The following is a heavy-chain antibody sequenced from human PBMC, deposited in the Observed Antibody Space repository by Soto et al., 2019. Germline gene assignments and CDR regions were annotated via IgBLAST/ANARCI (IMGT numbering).Heavy chain of an antibody. J-gene: IGHJ6*02. D-gene: IGHD1-26*01. CDR3: AREVGHMDV. CDR2: ISPYNGDT. V-gene: IGHV1-18*04. Sequence: ASVKVSCKAAGYTFTTYGINWVRQAPGQGLEWMGWISPYNGDTNYAQNLQGRVTMTTDTSTRTAYMELRSLISDDTAVYYCAREVGHMDVWGQGTTVTVCS. CDR1: GYTFTTYG.